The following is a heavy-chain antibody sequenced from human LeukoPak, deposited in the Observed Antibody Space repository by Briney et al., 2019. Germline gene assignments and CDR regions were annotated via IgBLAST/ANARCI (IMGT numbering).Heavy chain of an antibody. D-gene: IGHD3-10*01. CDR1: GGSISSGSYY. J-gene: IGHJ5*02. Sequence: SETLSLTCTVSGGSISSGSYYWSWIRQPAGKGLEWIGRIYTSGSTNYNPSLNSRVTISVDTSNNQFSLKLSSVTATDTAVYYCARHGGSGLDWFDPWGQGTLVTVSS. V-gene: IGHV4-61*02. CDR2: IYTSGST. CDR3: ARHGGSGLDWFDP.